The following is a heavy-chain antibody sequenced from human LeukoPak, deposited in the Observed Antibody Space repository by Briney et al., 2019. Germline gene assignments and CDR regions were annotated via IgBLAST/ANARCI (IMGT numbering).Heavy chain of an antibody. J-gene: IGHJ4*02. CDR1: GGXISGYY. Sequence: PSETLSLTCTVSGGXISGYYWSWIRQPPGKGLEYIGYIHYSGSTNYNPSLKSRVTISLDTSKNQFSLKLSSVTAADTAVYYCARRGAVTFDYWGQGILVTVSS. CDR3: ARRGAVTFDY. V-gene: IGHV4-59*08. CDR2: IHYSGST. D-gene: IGHD1-26*01.